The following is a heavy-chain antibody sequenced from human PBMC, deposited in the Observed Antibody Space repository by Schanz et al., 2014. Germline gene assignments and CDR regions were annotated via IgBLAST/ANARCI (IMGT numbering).Heavy chain of an antibody. J-gene: IGHJ6*02. CDR3: ASALTTWGGMDV. CDR2: IRAYNGNT. Sequence: QVQLVQSGSEVKKPGASVKVSCKASGYTFTGHHMHWVRQAPGQGLEWMGWIRAYNGNTNYAQKLQGRVTMTTDTSTSTAYMDLSSLISEDTAVYYCASALTTWGGMDVWGQGTTVTVSS. CDR1: GYTFTGHH. D-gene: IGHD4-4*01. V-gene: IGHV1-18*04.